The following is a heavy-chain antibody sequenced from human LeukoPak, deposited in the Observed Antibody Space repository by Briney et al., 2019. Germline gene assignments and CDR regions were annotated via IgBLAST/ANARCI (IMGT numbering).Heavy chain of an antibody. CDR1: GFTFSSYS. V-gene: IGHV3-21*04. Sequence: PGGSLRLSCAASGFTFSSYSMNWVRQAPGKGLEWVSSISSSSSYIYYADSVKGRFTISRDNAKNSLYLQMNSLRSEDTAVYYCARGRYGSGTYRFDYWGQGTLVTVSS. J-gene: IGHJ4*02. CDR2: ISSSSSYI. CDR3: ARGRYGSGTYRFDY. D-gene: IGHD3-10*01.